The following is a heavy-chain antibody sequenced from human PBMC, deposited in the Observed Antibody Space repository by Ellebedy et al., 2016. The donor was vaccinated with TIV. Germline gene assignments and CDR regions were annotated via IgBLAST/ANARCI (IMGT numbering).Heavy chain of an antibody. CDR3: AKDRTPGDGYWVFDY. Sequence: GESLKISCAASGFTFSMYDMNWARQAPGKGLEWVAHISSSGATIYYADSVKGRFTISRDNAKNSLYLQMNSLRAEDTAVYFCAKDRTPGDGYWVFDYWGQGTLVTVSS. CDR2: ISSSGATI. V-gene: IGHV3-48*03. D-gene: IGHD5-18*01. CDR1: GFTFSMYD. J-gene: IGHJ4*02.